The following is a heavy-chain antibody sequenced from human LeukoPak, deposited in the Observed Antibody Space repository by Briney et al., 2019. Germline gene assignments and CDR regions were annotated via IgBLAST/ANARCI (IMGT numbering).Heavy chain of an antibody. V-gene: IGHV3-23*01. CDR1: GFTFSSHA. CDR3: AQRPPYSIGWLHWFDP. CDR2: IRDSGGLT. Sequence: GGSLRLSCVASGFTFSSHAMSRVPKAPGKRLERVPLIRDSGGLTHHADSVKGRFTISRDNSKNTLYLQMSSVRVEDTGVYYCAQRPPYSIGWLHWFDPRGQGTRVTVSS. D-gene: IGHD6-19*01. J-gene: IGHJ5*02.